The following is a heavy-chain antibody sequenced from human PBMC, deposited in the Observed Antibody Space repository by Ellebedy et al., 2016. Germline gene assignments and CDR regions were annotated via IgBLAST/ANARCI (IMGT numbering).Heavy chain of an antibody. D-gene: IGHD3-3*01. CDR2: ISSSSSYI. V-gene: IGHV3-21*01. CDR1: GFTFSSYS. CDR3: VRSDWFDP. J-gene: IGHJ5*02. Sequence: GGSLRLXXAASGFTFSSYSMNWVRQAPGKGLEWVSSISSSSSYIYYADSVKGRFTISRDNAKNSLYLQMNSLRVEDMAVYYCVRSDWFDPWGQGTLVTVSS.